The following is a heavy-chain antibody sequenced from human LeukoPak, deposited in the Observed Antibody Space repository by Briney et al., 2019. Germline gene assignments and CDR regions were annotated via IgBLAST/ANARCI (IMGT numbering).Heavy chain of an antibody. Sequence: GASVKVSCKASGYTFTGYYMHWVRQAPGQGLEWMGWINPNSGGTNYAQKFQGRVTMTRNTSISTAYMELSRLRSEDTAVYYCASLLHYYDSRSYGSIDYWGQGTLVAVSS. CDR3: ASLLHYYDSRSYGSIDY. CDR1: GYTFTGYY. D-gene: IGHD3-22*01. CDR2: INPNSGGT. J-gene: IGHJ4*02. V-gene: IGHV1-2*02.